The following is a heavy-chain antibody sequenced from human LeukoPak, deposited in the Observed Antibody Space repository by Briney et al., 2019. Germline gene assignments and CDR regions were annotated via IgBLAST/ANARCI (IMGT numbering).Heavy chain of an antibody. CDR3: AKAISSSSWYFLGDY. CDR1: GFTFSSYS. Sequence: GGSLRLSCAASGFTFSSYSMNWVRQAPGKGLEWVAVISYDGSNKYYADSVKGRFTISRDNSKNTLYLQMNSLRAEDTAVYYCAKAISSSSWYFLGDYWGQGTLVTVSS. D-gene: IGHD6-13*01. J-gene: IGHJ4*02. V-gene: IGHV3-30*18. CDR2: ISYDGSNK.